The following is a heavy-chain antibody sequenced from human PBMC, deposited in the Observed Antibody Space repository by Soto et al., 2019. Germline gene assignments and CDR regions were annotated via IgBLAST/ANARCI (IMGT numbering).Heavy chain of an antibody. D-gene: IGHD6-6*01. Sequence: SVKVSCKASGGTFSSYAISWVRQAPGQGLEWMGGIIPIFGTANYAQKFQGRVTITADESTSTAYMELSSLRSEDTAVYYCAIRVSSSLASAIDYWGQGTLVTVSS. J-gene: IGHJ4*02. CDR2: IIPIFGTA. V-gene: IGHV1-69*13. CDR1: GGTFSSYA. CDR3: AIRVSSSLASAIDY.